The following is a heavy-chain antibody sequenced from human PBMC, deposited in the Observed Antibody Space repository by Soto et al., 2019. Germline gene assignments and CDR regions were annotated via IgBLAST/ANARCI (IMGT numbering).Heavy chain of an antibody. D-gene: IGHD6-19*01. Sequence: GASVKVSCKTSGYTFTSYAMHWVRQAPGQRLEWMGWINAGNGNTKYSQKFQGRVTITRDTSASTAYMELSSLRSEDTAGYYCARDLGGWPDYWGQGTLVTVAS. V-gene: IGHV1-3*01. CDR3: ARDLGGWPDY. CDR2: INAGNGNT. CDR1: GYTFTSYA. J-gene: IGHJ4*02.